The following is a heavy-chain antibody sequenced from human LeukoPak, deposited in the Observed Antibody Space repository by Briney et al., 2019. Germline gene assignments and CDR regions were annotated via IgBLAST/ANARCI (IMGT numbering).Heavy chain of an antibody. D-gene: IGHD4-23*01. J-gene: IGHJ6*03. Sequence: WASVKLSCKASGCTFSSYAISWVRQAPGQGLEWMAAIIPIFSTANYAQKLQGRVTISTDEATNTPYLQMSSLRSEDTAVYYCARVPYGGNSGDYYYMDVWGKGTTVTVSS. CDR2: IIPIFSTA. CDR3: ARVPYGGNSGDYYYMDV. V-gene: IGHV1-69*05. CDR1: GCTFSSYA.